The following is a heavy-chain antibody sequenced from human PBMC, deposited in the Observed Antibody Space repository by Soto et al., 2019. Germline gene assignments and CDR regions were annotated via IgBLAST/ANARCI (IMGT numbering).Heavy chain of an antibody. CDR2: INPSGGST. D-gene: IGHD2-8*01. CDR1: GYTFTSYY. Sequence: QVQLVQSGAEVKKPGASVKVSCKASGYTFTSYYMHWMRQAPGQGLEWMGIINPSGGSTSYAQKFQGRVTMTRDTSTSTVYMELSSLRSEDTAVYYCARDEPYCTNGVCYTRTRLDVWGKGTTVTVSS. V-gene: IGHV1-46*03. J-gene: IGHJ6*04. CDR3: ARDEPYCTNGVCYTRTRLDV.